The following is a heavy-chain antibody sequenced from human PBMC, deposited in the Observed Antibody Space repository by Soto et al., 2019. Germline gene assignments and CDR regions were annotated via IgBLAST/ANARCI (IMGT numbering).Heavy chain of an antibody. D-gene: IGHD5-12*01. CDR2: IYYSGST. Sequence: QVQLQESGPGLVKPSETLSLTCTVSGGSISYYYWSWIRQPPGKGLEWIGYIYYSGSTNYTPSLKSRVTISVDTSKNQFSLKLSSVTAADTAVYYCARGGGYDGVFDYWGQGTLVTVSS. V-gene: IGHV4-59*01. J-gene: IGHJ4*02. CDR3: ARGGGYDGVFDY. CDR1: GGSISYYY.